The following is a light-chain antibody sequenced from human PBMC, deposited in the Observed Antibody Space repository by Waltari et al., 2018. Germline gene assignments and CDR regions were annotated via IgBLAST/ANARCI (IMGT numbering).Light chain of an antibody. J-gene: IGKJ1*01. CDR2: KVF. CDR3: LQYYSYWT. V-gene: IGKV1-5*03. CDR1: HNINNW. Sequence: DFQLTQSPSTLSASVGDRVTITCRASHNINNWVAWYQQKPGKAPKLLRYKVFNLDVGVPSRFSGSGSGTQFTLTINSLQPDDFATYYCLQYYSYWTFGPGTKVEIK.